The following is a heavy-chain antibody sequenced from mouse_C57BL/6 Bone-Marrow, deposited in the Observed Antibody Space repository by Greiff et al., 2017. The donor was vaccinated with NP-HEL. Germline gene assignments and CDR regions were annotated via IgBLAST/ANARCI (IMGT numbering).Heavy chain of an antibody. D-gene: IGHD1-1*01. CDR1: GYSFTSGYY. J-gene: IGHJ2*01. CDR3: GRDGYYYGSRSNY. V-gene: IGHV3-6*01. CDR2: ISYDGSN. Sequence: DVQLQESGPGLVKPSQSLSLTCSVTGYSFTSGYYWNWIRQFPGNKLEWMVYISYDGSNNYNPSLKNRISLTLDTSKNQFFLKLNFVTTEDTATYYCGRDGYYYGSRSNYWGQGTTLTVSS.